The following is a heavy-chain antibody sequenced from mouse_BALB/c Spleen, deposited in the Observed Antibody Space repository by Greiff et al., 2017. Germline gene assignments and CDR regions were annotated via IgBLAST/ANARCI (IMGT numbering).Heavy chain of an antibody. Sequence: QVQLQQSGAELMKPGASVKISCKATGYTFSSYWIEWVKQRPGHGLEWIGEILPGSGSTNYNEKFKGKATFTADTSSNTAYMQLSSLTSEDSAVYYCARCLYYYGSRGWYFDVWGAGTTVTVSS. CDR1: GYTFSSYW. CDR2: ILPGSGST. D-gene: IGHD1-1*01. J-gene: IGHJ1*01. V-gene: IGHV1-9*01. CDR3: ARCLYYYGSRGWYFDV.